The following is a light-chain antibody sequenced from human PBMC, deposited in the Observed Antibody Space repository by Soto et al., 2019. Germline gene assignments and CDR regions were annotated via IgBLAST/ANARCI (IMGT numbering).Light chain of an antibody. CDR2: GAS. CDR3: LQYDDWHRT. Sequence: EILVTQSPAILSVSPGDRATLSCRAGQSVSNNLAWYQQKPGQTPRLVIYGASNRATGVPARFSGSGSGTDFTLTISSLQSEDFAVYYCLQYDDWHRTFGQGTKVDIK. V-gene: IGKV3-15*01. J-gene: IGKJ1*01. CDR1: QSVSNN.